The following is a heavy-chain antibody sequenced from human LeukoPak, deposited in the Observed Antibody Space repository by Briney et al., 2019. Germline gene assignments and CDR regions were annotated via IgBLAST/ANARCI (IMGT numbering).Heavy chain of an antibody. CDR1: GYTFTSYD. D-gene: IGHD5-18*01. CDR2: MNPNSGNT. CDR3: ARGSSVDTAMVTDY. Sequence: GASVKVSCKASGYTFTSYDINCVRQATGQGLEWMGWMNPNSGNTGYAQKFQGRVTMTRNTSISTAYMELSSLRSEDTAVYYCARGSSVDTAMVTDYWGQGTLVTVSS. J-gene: IGHJ4*02. V-gene: IGHV1-8*01.